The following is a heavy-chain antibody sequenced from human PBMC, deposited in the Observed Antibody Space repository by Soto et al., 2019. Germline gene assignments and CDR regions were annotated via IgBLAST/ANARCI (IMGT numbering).Heavy chain of an antibody. CDR2: ISYDGSNK. V-gene: IGHV3-30-3*01. CDR3: ARVSTSHSTTSDY. D-gene: IGHD2-2*01. CDR1: GFTFSSYA. J-gene: IGHJ4*02. Sequence: LRLSCAASGFTFSSYAMHWVRQAPGKGLEWVAVISYDGSNKYYADSVKGRFTISRDNSKNTLYLQMNSLRAEDTAVYYCARVSTSHSTTSDYWGQGTLVTVSS.